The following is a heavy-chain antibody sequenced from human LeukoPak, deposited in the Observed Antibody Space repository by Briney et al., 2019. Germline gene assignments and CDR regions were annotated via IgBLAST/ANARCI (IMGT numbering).Heavy chain of an antibody. J-gene: IGHJ4*02. CDR1: RFTFSSYW. D-gene: IGHD3-10*01. CDR3: ARAKPKNMVRGLIMRRESRYYFDY. V-gene: IGHV3-7*01. Sequence: PGGSLRLSCAASRFTFSSYWMSWVRQAPGKGLEWVANIKEDGSEKYYVDSVKGRFTISRDNAKNSLYLQMNSLRAEDTAVYYCARAKPKNMVRGLIMRRESRYYFDYWGQGTLVTVSS. CDR2: IKEDGSEK.